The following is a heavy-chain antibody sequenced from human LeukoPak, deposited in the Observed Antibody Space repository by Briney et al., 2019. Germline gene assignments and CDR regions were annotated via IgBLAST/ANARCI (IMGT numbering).Heavy chain of an antibody. CDR3: ARTVVVPAASLDAFDI. D-gene: IGHD2-2*01. CDR2: IYTSGST. Sequence: PSETLSLTCTVSGGSISSYYWSWIRQPAGKGLEWIGRIYTSGSTNYNPSLKSRVTMSVDTSKNQFSLKLSSVTAAGTAVYYCARTVVVPAASLDAFDIWGQGTMVTVSS. CDR1: GGSISSYY. V-gene: IGHV4-4*07. J-gene: IGHJ3*02.